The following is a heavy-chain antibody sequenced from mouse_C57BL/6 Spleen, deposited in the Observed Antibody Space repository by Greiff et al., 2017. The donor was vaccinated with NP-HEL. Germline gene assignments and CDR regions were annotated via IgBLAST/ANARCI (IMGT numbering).Heavy chain of an antibody. J-gene: IGHJ3*01. Sequence: VQLQQSGPELVKPGASVKIPCKASGYTFTDYNMDWVKQSHGKSLEWIGDINPNNGGTIYNQKFKGKATLTVDKSSSTAYMELRSLTSEDTAVYYCARPYYYGSRRTWFAYWGQGTLVTVS. CDR2: INPNNGGT. CDR1: GYTFTDYN. CDR3: ARPYYYGSRRTWFAY. V-gene: IGHV1-18*01. D-gene: IGHD1-1*01.